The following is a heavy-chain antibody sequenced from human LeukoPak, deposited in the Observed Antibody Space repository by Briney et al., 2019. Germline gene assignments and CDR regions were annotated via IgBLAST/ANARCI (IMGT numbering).Heavy chain of an antibody. CDR2: ISGSGGST. V-gene: IGHV3-23*01. CDR3: AKDGAFLTPIKGFDP. Sequence: GGSLRLSCAASGFTFSSYAMSWVRQAPGKGLERVSAISGSGGSTYYADSVKGRFTISRDNSKNTLYLQMNSLRAEDTAVYYCAKDGAFLTPIKGFDPWGQGTLVTVSS. D-gene: IGHD3-9*01. CDR1: GFTFSSYA. J-gene: IGHJ5*02.